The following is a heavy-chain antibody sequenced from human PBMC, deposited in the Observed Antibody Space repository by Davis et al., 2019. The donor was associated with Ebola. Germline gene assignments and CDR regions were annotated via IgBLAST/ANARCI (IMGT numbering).Heavy chain of an antibody. CDR1: GGTFTNYA. Sequence: AASVKVSCKTSGGTFTNYAVNWVRQAPGQGLEWMGRIIPVVDTKDYAQKFQGRVTLTADKATNTAYMELSGLRFDDTAVYYCARAPGLGCSSTSCYLDFQHWGQGTLVTVSS. V-gene: IGHV1-69*04. CDR2: IIPVVDTK. J-gene: IGHJ1*01. D-gene: IGHD2-2*01. CDR3: ARAPGLGCSSTSCYLDFQH.